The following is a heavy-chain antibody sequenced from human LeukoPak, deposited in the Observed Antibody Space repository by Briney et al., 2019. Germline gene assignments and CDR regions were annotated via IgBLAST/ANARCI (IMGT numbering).Heavy chain of an antibody. CDR2: ISGDTT. D-gene: IGHD6-19*01. J-gene: IGHJ4*02. CDR3: AKDLSGSGWASHY. Sequence: GGSLRLSCAASGFSFSSSAMNWVRHPPGKGLEWVSSISGDTTYYADSVKGRFTISRDNSKNTLYLQMNSLRAEDTALYYCAKDLSGSGWASHYWGQGTLVTVSS. V-gene: IGHV3-23*01. CDR1: GFSFSSSA.